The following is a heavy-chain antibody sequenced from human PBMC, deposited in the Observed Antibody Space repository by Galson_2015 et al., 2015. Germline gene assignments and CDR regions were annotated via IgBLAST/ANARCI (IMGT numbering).Heavy chain of an antibody. CDR1: GGSISSGSHY. V-gene: IGHV4-39*01. CDR3: ARPISYTTGEFDP. D-gene: IGHD3-16*01. Sequence: ETLSLTCTVSGGSISSGSHYWAWIRPPPGKGLEWIGSIYYSGTTYYNPSLKSRVTISMDTSKNLFSLKLSSVTAADTAVYYCARPISYTTGEFDPWGQGTLVTVSS. CDR2: IYYSGTT. J-gene: IGHJ5*02.